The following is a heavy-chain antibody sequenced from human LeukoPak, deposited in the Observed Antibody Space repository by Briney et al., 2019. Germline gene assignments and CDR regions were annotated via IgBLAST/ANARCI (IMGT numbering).Heavy chain of an antibody. D-gene: IGHD1-26*01. V-gene: IGHV5-51*01. CDR1: GYSFTSYW. CDR2: IYPGDSDT. CDR3: VRVRVGASASDYHFYYMDV. Sequence: GESLKISCKGSGYSFTSYWSGWVRQMPGKGLEWMGIIYPGDSDTRYSPSFQGQVTISADKSISTAYLQWSSLKPSDTAVYYCVRVRVGASASDYHFYYMDVWGTGTTVTISS. J-gene: IGHJ6*03.